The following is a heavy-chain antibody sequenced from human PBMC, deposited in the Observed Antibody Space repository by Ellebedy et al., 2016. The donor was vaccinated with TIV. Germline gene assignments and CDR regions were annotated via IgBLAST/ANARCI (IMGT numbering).Heavy chain of an antibody. CDR1: GYTLTDYY. CDR3: ARDGRDYYDRSGHDY. CDR2: INPHSGGT. V-gene: IGHV1-2*02. J-gene: IGHJ4*02. D-gene: IGHD3-22*01. Sequence: AASVKVSCKASGYTLTDYYMHWVRQAPGQGLEWMGWINPHSGGTNYAQKFQGRVTMTRYTSINTAYMEVSGLGSDDTALYFCARDGRDYYDRSGHDYWGQGTLVTVSS.